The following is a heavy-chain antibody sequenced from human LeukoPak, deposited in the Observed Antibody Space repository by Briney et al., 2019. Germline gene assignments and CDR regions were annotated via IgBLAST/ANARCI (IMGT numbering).Heavy chain of an antibody. CDR2: ISGSGDRT. V-gene: IGHV3-23*01. D-gene: IGHD6-6*01. J-gene: IGHJ4*02. Sequence: GGSLRLSCAASGFTFSNSGMSWVRQAPGKGVEWVSGISGSGDRTNYADSVKGRFTISRDNSKNTLYLQINSLRVDGTAVYYCAKGAAHFDYWGQGALVTVSS. CDR3: AKGAAHFDY. CDR1: GFTFSNSG.